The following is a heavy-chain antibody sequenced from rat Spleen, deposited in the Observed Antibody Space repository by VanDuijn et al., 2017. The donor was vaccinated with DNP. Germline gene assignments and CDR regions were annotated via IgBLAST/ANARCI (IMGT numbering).Heavy chain of an antibody. CDR1: GFSLTTYG. D-gene: IGHD1-10*01. CDR3: ASLNNYNWFAY. CDR2: ISYDGSST. V-gene: IGHV5-29*01. J-gene: IGHJ3*01. Sequence: VQPSQTLSLTCSVSGFSLTTYGVSWVRQPPGKGLEWVATISYDGSSTYYRDSVKGRFTISRDNAKSTLYLQMDSLRSEDTATYYCASLNNYNWFAYWGQGTLVTVSS.